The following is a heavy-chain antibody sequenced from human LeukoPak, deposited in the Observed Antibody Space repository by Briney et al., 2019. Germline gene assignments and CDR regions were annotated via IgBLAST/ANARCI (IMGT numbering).Heavy chain of an antibody. Sequence: GGSLRLSCAASGFTFSRYGIHWVRQAPGKGLEWVAVISYDGSNKYYADSVKGRFTISRDNSKNTLYLQMNSLRAEDTAVYYCAKALDTAIDNWGQGTLVTVSS. J-gene: IGHJ4*02. CDR3: AKALDTAIDN. CDR1: GFTFSRYG. V-gene: IGHV3-30*18. CDR2: ISYDGSNK. D-gene: IGHD5-18*01.